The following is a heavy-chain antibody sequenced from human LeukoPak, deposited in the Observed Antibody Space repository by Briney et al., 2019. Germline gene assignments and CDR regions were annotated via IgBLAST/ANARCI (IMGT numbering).Heavy chain of an antibody. Sequence: GGSLRLSCAASGFTFSSYYMSWVRQAPGKGLEWVANINQDGSEKYYVDSVKGRFTISRDNAKNSLYLQMNSLRAEDTAVYYCAREMFRWDWGQGTLVTVSS. CDR2: INQDGSEK. CDR3: AREMFRWD. J-gene: IGHJ4*02. D-gene: IGHD3-10*02. V-gene: IGHV3-7*01. CDR1: GFTFSSYY.